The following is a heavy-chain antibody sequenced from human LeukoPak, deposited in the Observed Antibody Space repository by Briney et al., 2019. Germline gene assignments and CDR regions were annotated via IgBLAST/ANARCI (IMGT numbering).Heavy chain of an antibody. CDR2: IRYDGGNK. V-gene: IGHV3-30*02. D-gene: IGHD3-3*01. CDR1: GFSLSSHD. CDR3: AKDQAGDYNFWSGFDC. J-gene: IGHJ4*02. Sequence: GGSLRLSCTASGFSLSSHDMHWVRQAPGKGLEWVTFIRYDGGNKDYADSVKGRFTISRDNSKNTLYLQMSSLRTEDTAVYYCAKDQAGDYNFWSGFDCWGQGTLVTVSS.